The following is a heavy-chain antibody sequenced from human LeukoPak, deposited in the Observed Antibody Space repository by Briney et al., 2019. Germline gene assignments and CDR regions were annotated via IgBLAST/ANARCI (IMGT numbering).Heavy chain of an antibody. CDR3: AAGGYDSSGYYSYFDY. J-gene: IGHJ4*02. Sequence: GGSLRLSCAASGFTFSSYGMHWVRQAPGKGLEWVAFIRYDGSNKYYADSVKGRFTISRDNSKNTLYLQMSSLRSEDTAVYYCAAGGYDSSGYYSYFDYWGQGTLVTVSS. V-gene: IGHV3-30*02. D-gene: IGHD3-22*01. CDR2: IRYDGSNK. CDR1: GFTFSSYG.